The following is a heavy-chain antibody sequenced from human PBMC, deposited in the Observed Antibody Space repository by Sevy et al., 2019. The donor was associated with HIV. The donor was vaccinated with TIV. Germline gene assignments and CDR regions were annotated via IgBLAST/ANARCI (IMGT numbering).Heavy chain of an antibody. CDR3: ARDAGYTTKFHPLH. CDR2: ISSTGNSE. J-gene: IGHJ4*02. Sequence: GGSLRLSCSASGFRLNTYAMHWVRQAPGKGLEWVSVISSTGNSESYEASVKGRFTISKDNSKNTVSLQMNSLRPEDTAMYYCARDAGYTTKFHPLHWGQGTLVTVSS. V-gene: IGHV3-30*04. CDR1: GFRLNTYA. D-gene: IGHD5-12*01.